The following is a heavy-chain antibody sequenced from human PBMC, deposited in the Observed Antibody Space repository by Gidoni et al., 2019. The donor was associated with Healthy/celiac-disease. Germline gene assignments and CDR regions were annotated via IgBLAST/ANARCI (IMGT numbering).Heavy chain of an antibody. D-gene: IGHD2-15*01. Sequence: QLQLQESGPGLVKPAETLSPTCTVPGGSVSRSSYYWGWIRQHPGKGLVLIGSIHYSGSTYYNPSLKSRVSISVDTSKNQFSLKLSSVTAADTAVYYCARTTLGSTPVWFDPWGQGTLVTVSS. J-gene: IGHJ5*02. CDR2: IHYSGST. V-gene: IGHV4-39*01. CDR1: GGSVSRSSYY. CDR3: ARTTLGSTPVWFDP.